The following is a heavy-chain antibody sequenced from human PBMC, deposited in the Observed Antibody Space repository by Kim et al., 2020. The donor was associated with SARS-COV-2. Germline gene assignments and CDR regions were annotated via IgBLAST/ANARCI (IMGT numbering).Heavy chain of an antibody. V-gene: IGHV4-59*01. CDR1: GASLSDYS. D-gene: IGHD5-12*01. J-gene: IGHJ4*02. Sequence: SETLSLTCIVSGASLSDYSWSWIRQPPGKGLEWIGYMFYSGSTDYNPSLRSRVTISADTSKNHFSLKLRSVTAADTALYYCAREGRNRGYDIVDLWGQGTLVTVSS. CDR3: AREGRNRGYDIVDL. CDR2: MFYSGST.